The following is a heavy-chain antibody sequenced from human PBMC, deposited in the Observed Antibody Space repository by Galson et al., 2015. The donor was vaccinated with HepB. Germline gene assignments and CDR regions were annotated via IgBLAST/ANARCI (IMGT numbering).Heavy chain of an antibody. V-gene: IGHV1-46*01. D-gene: IGHD2-2*02. CDR1: GYTFTSYY. J-gene: IGHJ5*02. Sequence: SVKVSCKASGYTFTSYYMHWVRQAPGQGLEWMGIINPSGGSTSYAQKFQGRVTMTRDTSTSTVYMELSSLRSEDTAVYYCARGAIGKDIVVVPAAILGWMTWFDPWGQGTLVTISS. CDR2: INPSGGST. CDR3: ARGAIGKDIVVVPAAILGWMTWFDP.